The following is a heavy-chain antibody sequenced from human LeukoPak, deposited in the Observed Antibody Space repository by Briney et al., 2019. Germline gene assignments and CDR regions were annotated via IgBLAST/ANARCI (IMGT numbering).Heavy chain of an antibody. CDR3: ARDSSMLRGPLVIYYFDF. CDR1: GFTFSSYG. Sequence: PGGSLRLSCAAPGFTFSSYGMHWVRQAPGKGLEWVAFIRYDGSNKYYADSVKGRFTISRDNSKNTLYLQMNSLRVEDTAVYYCARDSSMLRGPLVIYYFDFWGQGTLVTVSS. CDR2: IRYDGSNK. D-gene: IGHD3-10*01. J-gene: IGHJ4*02. V-gene: IGHV3-30*02.